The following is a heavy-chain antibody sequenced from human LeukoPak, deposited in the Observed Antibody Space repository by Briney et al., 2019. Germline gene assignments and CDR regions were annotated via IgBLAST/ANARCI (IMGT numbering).Heavy chain of an antibody. CDR3: AREENYYYYMDV. Sequence: PGGSLRLSCAASGFTFSSYSMNWVRQAPGKGLEWVTNIKEDGSDIYYVDSVRGRFTISRDNAKNALYLQMNSLTAEDTAVYYCAREENYYYYMDVWGKGTTVTVSS. V-gene: IGHV3-7*01. CDR2: IKEDGSDI. J-gene: IGHJ6*03. CDR1: GFTFSSYS.